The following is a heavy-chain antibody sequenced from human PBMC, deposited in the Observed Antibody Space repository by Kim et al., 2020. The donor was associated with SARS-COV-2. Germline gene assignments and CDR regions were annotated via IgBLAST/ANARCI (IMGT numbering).Heavy chain of an antibody. Sequence: KSRVTISVDTSKNQFSRKLSSVTAADTAVYYCARDKAAAGNYYYYYGMDVWGQGTTVTVSS. D-gene: IGHD6-13*01. CDR3: ARDKAAAGNYYYYYGMDV. V-gene: IGHV4-31*02. J-gene: IGHJ6*02.